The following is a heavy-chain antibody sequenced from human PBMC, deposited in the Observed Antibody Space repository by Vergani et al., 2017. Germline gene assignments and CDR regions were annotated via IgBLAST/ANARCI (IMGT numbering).Heavy chain of an antibody. CDR2: INHSGST. D-gene: IGHD3-3*01. CDR1: GGSFSGYY. Sequence: QVQLQQWGAGLLKPSETLSLTCAVYGGSFSGYYWSWIRQPPGKGLEWIGEINHSGSTNYNPSLKSRVTISVDTSKNQFSLKLSSVTAADTAVYYCARGGDFWSGYSHFDYWGQGTLVTVSS. CDR3: ARGGDFWSGYSHFDY. V-gene: IGHV4-34*01. J-gene: IGHJ4*02.